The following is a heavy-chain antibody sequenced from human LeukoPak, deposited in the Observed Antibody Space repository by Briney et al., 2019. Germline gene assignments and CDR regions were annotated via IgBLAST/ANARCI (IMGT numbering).Heavy chain of an antibody. CDR1: GFTFSEQY. J-gene: IGHJ4*02. D-gene: IGHD4-23*01. CDR3: ARDRRPSVHGGLAN. Sequence: GVSLRLSCAASGFTFSEQYMSGIRQAPVKGLEWVSYIGDSGTPIYYADSVNGRFTVSRDNAKNSLFLQIDRLRAADTAVYYCARDRRPSVHGGLANWGQGPLVTVSS. CDR2: IGDSGTPI. V-gene: IGHV3-11*04.